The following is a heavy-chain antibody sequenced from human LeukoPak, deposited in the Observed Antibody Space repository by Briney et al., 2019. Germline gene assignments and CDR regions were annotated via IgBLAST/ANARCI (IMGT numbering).Heavy chain of an antibody. Sequence: SETLSLTCTVSGGSISSGGYYWSWIRQPAGKGLEWIGRIYTSGSTNYNPSLKSRVTISVDTSKNQFSLKLSSVTAADTAVHYCARDRPNHYYDSSGYYQYAFDIWGQGTMVTVSS. CDR3: ARDRPNHYYDSSGYYQYAFDI. D-gene: IGHD3-22*01. V-gene: IGHV4-61*02. CDR1: GGSISSGGYY. CDR2: IYTSGST. J-gene: IGHJ3*02.